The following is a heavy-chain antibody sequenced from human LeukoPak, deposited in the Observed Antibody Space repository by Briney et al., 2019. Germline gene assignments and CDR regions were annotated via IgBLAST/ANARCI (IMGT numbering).Heavy chain of an antibody. J-gene: IGHJ4*02. Sequence: SETLSLTCTVSGGSISSYYWSWIRQPPGKGLEWIGYIYYSGSTNYKPSLKSRVTISVETSKNQFSLKLRSVTAADTAVYYCARDRRPGGVITGADFDYWGQGTLVIVSS. V-gene: IGHV4-59*01. CDR3: ARDRRPGGVITGADFDY. CDR2: IYYSGST. CDR1: GGSISSYY. D-gene: IGHD3-16*01.